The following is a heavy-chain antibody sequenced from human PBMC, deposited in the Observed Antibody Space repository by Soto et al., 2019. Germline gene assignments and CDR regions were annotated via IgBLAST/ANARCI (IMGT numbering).Heavy chain of an antibody. Sequence: QVQLVQSGAEVKKPGASVKVSCKASGYTFTSYGISWVRQAPGQGLEWMGWISAYNGNTNYAQKLQGRVTMTTDTSTSRAYMELRSLRSDDTAVYYCSGEIAAADRDYYYGMDVWGQGNPVPVSS. J-gene: IGHJ6*02. CDR1: GYTFTSYG. V-gene: IGHV1-18*01. D-gene: IGHD6-13*01. CDR2: ISAYNGNT. CDR3: SGEIAAADRDYYYGMDV.